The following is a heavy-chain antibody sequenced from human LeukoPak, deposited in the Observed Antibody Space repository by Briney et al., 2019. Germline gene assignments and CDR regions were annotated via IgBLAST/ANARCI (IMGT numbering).Heavy chain of an antibody. V-gene: IGHV3-23*01. J-gene: IGHJ4*02. CDR1: GFTFSSYV. Sequence: GGSLRLSCAASGFTFSSYVMSWVRQAPGKGLEWVSAISGSGGSTYYADSVKGRFTISRDNSKNTLYLQMNSLRAEDTAVYYCAKEGGFTYYDFWSGYPLDYWGQGTLVTVSS. CDR2: ISGSGGST. CDR3: AKEGGFTYYDFWSGYPLDY. D-gene: IGHD3-3*01.